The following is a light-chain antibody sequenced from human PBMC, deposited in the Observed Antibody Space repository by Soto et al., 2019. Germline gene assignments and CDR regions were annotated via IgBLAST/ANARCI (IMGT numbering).Light chain of an antibody. J-gene: IGKJ2*01. Sequence: DIVMTQSPDSLAVSLGERATINCKSSQSVLYTSDNKNYVAWYQQKAGQPPRLLFYGASTRESGVPDRFSGSGSGTDFTLTISSLQPEDVAVYYCQQHYSSSPYTFGQGTKLEIK. V-gene: IGKV4-1*01. CDR3: QQHYSSSPYT. CDR1: QSVLYTSDNKNY. CDR2: GAS.